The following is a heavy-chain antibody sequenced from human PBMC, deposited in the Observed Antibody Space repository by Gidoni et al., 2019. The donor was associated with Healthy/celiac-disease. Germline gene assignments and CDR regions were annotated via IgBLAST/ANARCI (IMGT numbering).Heavy chain of an antibody. Sequence: QVQLQQSGPGLVKPSQTLSLTCAISGDSVSSNSAAWHWIRQSPSKGREWLGRTYYRSKCYNDYAVSVKSRITINPDTSKNQFSLQLNSVTPEDTAVYYCASEHLRYFDWLSPAGLFPDGRYGMDVWGQGTTVTVSS. CDR1: GDSVSSNSAA. CDR2: TYYRSKCYN. J-gene: IGHJ6*02. V-gene: IGHV6-1*01. D-gene: IGHD3-9*01. CDR3: ASEHLRYFDWLSPAGLFPDGRYGMDV.